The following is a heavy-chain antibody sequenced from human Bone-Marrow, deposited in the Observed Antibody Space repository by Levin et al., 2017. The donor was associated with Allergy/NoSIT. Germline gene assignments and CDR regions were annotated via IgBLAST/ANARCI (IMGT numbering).Heavy chain of an antibody. V-gene: IGHV5-51*01. D-gene: IGHD5-18*01. J-gene: IGHJ4*02. Sequence: GESLKISCQGSGYQFTDYWIGWVRQLPGKGLEWIGIIYFRDSETRYSPSFQGRVSISVDKSTRTTYLQWRSLKASDTAIYFCASDNSYSYPAYWGLGTLVAVSS. CDR2: IYFRDSET. CDR3: ASDNSYSYPAY. CDR1: GYQFTDYW.